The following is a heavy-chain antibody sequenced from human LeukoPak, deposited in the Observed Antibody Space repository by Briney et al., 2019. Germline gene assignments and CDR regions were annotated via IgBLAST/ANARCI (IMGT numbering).Heavy chain of an antibody. CDR3: ARSRADDYGDPGVFDY. J-gene: IGHJ4*02. CDR2: IYYSGST. V-gene: IGHV4-59*11. CDR1: GGSISSHY. Sequence: PSETLSLTCTVSGGSISSHYWSWIRQPPGKGLEWIGYIYYSGSTNYNPSLKSRVTISVDTSKNQFSLKLSSVTAADTAVYYCARSRADDYGDPGVFDYWGQGTLVTVSS. D-gene: IGHD4-17*01.